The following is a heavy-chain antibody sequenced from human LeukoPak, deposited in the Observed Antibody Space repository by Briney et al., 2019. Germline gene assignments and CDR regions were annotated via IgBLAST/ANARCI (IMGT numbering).Heavy chain of an antibody. D-gene: IGHD3-3*01. V-gene: IGHV1-18*01. Sequence: GASVKVSCKASGYTFTSYGIGWVRQAPGQGLEWMGWISAYNGNTNYAQKLQGRVTMTTDTSTSTAYMELRSLRSDDTAVYYCARPVLRFLEWPQGNWFDPWGQGTLVTVSS. CDR2: ISAYNGNT. CDR1: GYTFTSYG. J-gene: IGHJ5*02. CDR3: ARPVLRFLEWPQGNWFDP.